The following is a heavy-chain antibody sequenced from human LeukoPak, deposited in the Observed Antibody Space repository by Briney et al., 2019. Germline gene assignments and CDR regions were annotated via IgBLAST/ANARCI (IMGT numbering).Heavy chain of an antibody. CDR3: AREYEAARVNWFDP. J-gene: IGHJ5*02. D-gene: IGHD6-6*01. Sequence: ASVKVSCKASGGTFSSYAISWVRQAPGQGLEWMGIINPSGGSTSYAQKFQGRVTMTRDTSTSTVYMELSSLRSEDTAVYYCAREYEAARVNWFDPWGQGTLVTVSS. V-gene: IGHV1-46*01. CDR1: GGTFSSYA. CDR2: INPSGGST.